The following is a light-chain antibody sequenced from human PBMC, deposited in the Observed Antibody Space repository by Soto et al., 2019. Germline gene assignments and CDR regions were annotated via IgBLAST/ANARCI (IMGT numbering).Light chain of an antibody. CDR3: LLYYSGARV. CDR2: DTS. Sequence: QAVVTQEPSLTVSPGRTVTLTCGSSTGTLTSGHFPYWFQQKPGQAPRALIFDTSNKHSWTPARFSGSLLGGKAALTLSGAQPEDEADYYCLLYYSGARVFGGGTKLTVL. V-gene: IGLV7-46*01. J-gene: IGLJ2*01. CDR1: TGTLTSGHF.